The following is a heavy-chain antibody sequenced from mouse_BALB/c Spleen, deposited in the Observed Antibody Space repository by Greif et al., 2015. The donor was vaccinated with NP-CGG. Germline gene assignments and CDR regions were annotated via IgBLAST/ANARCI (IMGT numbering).Heavy chain of an antibody. D-gene: IGHD2-14*01. CDR1: GYAFSSYW. Sequence: VQLQESGAELVRPGSSVKISCKASGYAFSSYWMNWVKQRPGQGLEWIGQIYPGDGDTNYNGKFKGKATLTADKSSSTAYMQLSCLTSEDSAVYFCARSGYGYGGRSFDYWGQGPTHTVSS. V-gene: IGHV1-80*01. J-gene: IGHJ2*01. CDR3: ARSGYGYGGRSFDY. CDR2: IYPGDGDT.